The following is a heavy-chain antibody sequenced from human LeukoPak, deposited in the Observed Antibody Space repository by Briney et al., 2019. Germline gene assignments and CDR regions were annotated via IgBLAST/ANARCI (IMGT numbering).Heavy chain of an antibody. J-gene: IGHJ4*02. CDR2: IYYIGST. Sequence: SETPSLTCTVSGSSISSYYWSWIRQAPGKGLEWIGNIYYIGSTNYNPSLKSRVTISADPSKNQLSLKLSSVTAADTAVYYCARHGGSYSYDYWGQGTLVTVSS. CDR1: GSSISSYY. CDR3: ARHGGSYSYDY. V-gene: IGHV4-59*08. D-gene: IGHD1-26*01.